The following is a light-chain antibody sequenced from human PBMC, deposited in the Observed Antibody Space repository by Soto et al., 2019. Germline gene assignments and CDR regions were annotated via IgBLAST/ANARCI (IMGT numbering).Light chain of an antibody. J-gene: IGKJ4*01. CDR3: QQSGKSFPLT. CDR2: GAS. Sequence: EIVMTQSPATLSVSPGERATLSCRASQSVSSNLAWYQQKPGQAPRLLIYGASTRATGIPARFSGSGSGTEFTLTISSLQSEDFAMYYCQQSGKSFPLTFGGGTKLEI. CDR1: QSVSSN. V-gene: IGKV3-15*01.